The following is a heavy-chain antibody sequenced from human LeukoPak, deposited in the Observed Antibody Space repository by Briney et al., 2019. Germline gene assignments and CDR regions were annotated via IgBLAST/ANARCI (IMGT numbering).Heavy chain of an antibody. V-gene: IGHV1-69*04. Sequence: SVKVSCKASGGTFSSYAISWVRQAPGQGLEWMGRIIPILGIANYAQKFQGRVTITADKSTSTAYMELSSLRSEDTAVYYCARDIGACYDSSGYSPITFDYWGQGTLVTVSS. D-gene: IGHD3-22*01. CDR3: ARDIGACYDSSGYSPITFDY. CDR2: IIPILGIA. CDR1: GGTFSSYA. J-gene: IGHJ4*02.